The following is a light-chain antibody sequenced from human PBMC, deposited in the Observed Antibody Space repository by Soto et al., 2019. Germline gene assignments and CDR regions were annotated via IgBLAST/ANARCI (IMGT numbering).Light chain of an antibody. CDR1: QSVSSR. V-gene: IGKV3-20*01. Sequence: EIVMTQSPGTLSSSPGERATLSCRASQSVSSRLAWYQQKPGQAPRLLISGASSRATGIPDRFSGSGFGTDFTLTISRLEPEDFALYYCQHYAGGSRITFGQGTRLEIK. CDR3: QHYAGGSRIT. CDR2: GAS. J-gene: IGKJ5*01.